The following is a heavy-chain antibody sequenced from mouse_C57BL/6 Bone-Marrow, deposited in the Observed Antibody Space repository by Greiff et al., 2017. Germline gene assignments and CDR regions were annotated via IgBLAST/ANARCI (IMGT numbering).Heavy chain of an antibody. V-gene: IGHV2-9-1*01. D-gene: IGHD2-1*01. Sequence: VQGVESGPGLVAPSQSLSITCTVSGFSLTSYAISWVRQPPGKGLEWLGVIWTGGGTTYNSALKSRLSISKDNSKSQVFLKMNSLQTEDTARYYCARCGNGAMEYWGQGTSVTVSS. CDR3: ARCGNGAMEY. CDR1: GFSLTSYA. CDR2: IWTGGGT. J-gene: IGHJ4*01.